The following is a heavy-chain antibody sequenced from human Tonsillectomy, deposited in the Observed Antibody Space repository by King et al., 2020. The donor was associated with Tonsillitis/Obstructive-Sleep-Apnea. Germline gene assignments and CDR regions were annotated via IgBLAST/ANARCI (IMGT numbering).Heavy chain of an antibody. CDR3: ARDTPHCYGSGIYVDV. D-gene: IGHD3-10*01. CDR2: ISSSGRTI. CDR1: GFTFSSYE. V-gene: IGHV3-48*03. Sequence: VQLVESGGGLVQPGGSLRLSCVASGFTFSSYEMNWVRQAPGQGLEWVSHISSSGRTIYYADYADSVKGRFTISRDNANNSLYLKMDSRRVEDRAVYYCARDTPHCYGSGIYVDVWGQGTTLTVSS. J-gene: IGHJ6*02.